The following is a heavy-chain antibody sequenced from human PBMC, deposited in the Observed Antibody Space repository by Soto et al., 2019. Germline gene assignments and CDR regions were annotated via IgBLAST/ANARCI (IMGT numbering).Heavy chain of an antibody. D-gene: IGHD1-26*01. V-gene: IGHV4-4*02. J-gene: IGHJ6*02. CDR1: GGSISSTNW. CDR2: IYHSGST. CDR3: ARVSGSYYYGMDV. Sequence: SETLSLTCAVSGGSISSTNWCGWVRQPPGKGLEWIGEIYHSGSTNYNPSLKSRVTISVDKSKNQFSLKLSSVTAADTAVYYCARVSGSYYYGMDVWGQGTTVTVSS.